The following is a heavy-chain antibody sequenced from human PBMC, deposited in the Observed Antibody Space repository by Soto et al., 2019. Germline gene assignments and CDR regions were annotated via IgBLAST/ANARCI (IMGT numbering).Heavy chain of an antibody. CDR2: IKQDGSEK. CDR1: GFSYSSYW. Sequence: EVQLVESGGGLVQPGGSLRLSCAASGFSYSSYWMSWVRQAPGKGLEWVANIKQDGSEKYYVDSVKGRFTISRDNAKNSLNLQMNSLRAEDTAVYYCATLYSGYDYYYYYYMDVWGKGTTVTVSS. V-gene: IGHV3-7*01. D-gene: IGHD5-12*01. CDR3: ATLYSGYDYYYYYYMDV. J-gene: IGHJ6*03.